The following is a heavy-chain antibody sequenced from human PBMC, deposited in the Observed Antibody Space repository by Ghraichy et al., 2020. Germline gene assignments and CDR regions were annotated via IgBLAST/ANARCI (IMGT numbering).Heavy chain of an antibody. V-gene: IGHV3-48*02. CDR2: ITSSSRTI. CDR1: GFSFSAYS. D-gene: IGHD4-17*01. Sequence: GGSLRLSCVGSGFSFSAYSMNWVRQSPGKGLEWVSYITSSSRTIFYADSVKGRFTISRDNAHNTLYLQMSSVRDEDTAVYYCARGSTVRRFYYYVGMDLWGQGTTVTVSS. CDR3: ARGSTVRRFYYYVGMDL. J-gene: IGHJ6*02.